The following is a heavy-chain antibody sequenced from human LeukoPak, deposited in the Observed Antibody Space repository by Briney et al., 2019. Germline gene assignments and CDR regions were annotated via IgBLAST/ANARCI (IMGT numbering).Heavy chain of an antibody. CDR3: ARDIPYEVTFGGVTVMGSFVLDY. CDR2: INAGNGNT. Sequence: ASVKVSCKASGYTFTSYAMHWVRQAPGQRLEWMGWINAGNGNTKYSQKFQGRVTMTRDTSTTTVYIELSSLRSEDTAVYYCARDIPYEVTFGGVTVMGSFVLDYWGQGTLVTVSS. J-gene: IGHJ4*02. V-gene: IGHV1-3*01. CDR1: GYTFTSYA. D-gene: IGHD3-16*02.